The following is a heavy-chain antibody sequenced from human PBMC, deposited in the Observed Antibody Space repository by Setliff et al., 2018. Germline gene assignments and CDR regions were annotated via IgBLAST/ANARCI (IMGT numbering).Heavy chain of an antibody. D-gene: IGHD3-16*01. CDR2: ISPHTGVI. CDR3: ARDTLALGDITLFDY. V-gene: IGHV1-2*02. CDR1: GYPLTAYY. J-gene: IGHJ4*02. Sequence: ASVKVSCKASGYPLTAYYIHWVRQAPGQGLEWMGWISPHTGVINYAQKFQGRVAMTRDTSINTAYMELTGLKYDDTAIYYCARDTLALGDITLFDYWGQGTLVTVSS.